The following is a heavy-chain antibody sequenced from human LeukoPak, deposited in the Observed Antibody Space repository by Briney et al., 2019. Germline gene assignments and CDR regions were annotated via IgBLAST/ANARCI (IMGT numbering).Heavy chain of an antibody. CDR3: AKGVLQVD. V-gene: IGHV3-53*01. Sequence: GGSLRLSCAASGFTVSSNYMMWVRQAPGKGLEWVSVIYSGGRTYYADSVKGRFTISRDNSKNTLYLQMNSLSPEDMAVYYCAKGVLQVDWGLGTLVTVSS. CDR1: GFTVSSNY. J-gene: IGHJ4*02. D-gene: IGHD5-24*01. CDR2: IYSGGRT.